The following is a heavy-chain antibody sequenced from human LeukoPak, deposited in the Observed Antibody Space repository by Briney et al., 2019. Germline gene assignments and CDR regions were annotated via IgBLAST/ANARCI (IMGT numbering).Heavy chain of an antibody. V-gene: IGHV4-59*01. CDR2: IYYSGST. J-gene: IGHJ4*02. CDR1: GGSISSYH. Sequence: SETLSLTCTVSGGSISSYHWSWIRQPPGKGLECIGCIYYSGSTNYNPSLKSRVTISVETSKNEFSLKLRSVTAADTAVYYCARVTGYRIEDYFDYWGQGTLVTVSS. D-gene: IGHD6-13*01. CDR3: ARVTGYRIEDYFDY.